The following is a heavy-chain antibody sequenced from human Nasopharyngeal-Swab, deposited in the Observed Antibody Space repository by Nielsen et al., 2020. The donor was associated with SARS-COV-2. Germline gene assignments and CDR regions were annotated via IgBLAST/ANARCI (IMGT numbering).Heavy chain of an antibody. CDR3: AKDGRGGSYHPHCYYYGMDV. V-gene: IGHV3-9*01. Sequence: SLKISCAASGFTFDDYAMHWVRQAPGKGLEWVSGISWNSGSIGYADSVKGRFTISRDNAKNSLYLQMNSLRAEDTALYYCAKDGRGGSYHPHCYYYGMDVWGQGTTVTVSS. CDR1: GFTFDDYA. J-gene: IGHJ6*02. D-gene: IGHD1-26*01. CDR2: ISWNSGSI.